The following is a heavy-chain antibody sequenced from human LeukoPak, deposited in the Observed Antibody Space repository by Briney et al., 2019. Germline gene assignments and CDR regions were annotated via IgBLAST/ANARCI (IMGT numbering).Heavy chain of an antibody. J-gene: IGHJ4*02. Sequence: GGSLRLSCVASGFTFSAFGMNWVRQAPGKGLEWVSSISSSTNYIYYVDSVKGRFTISRDNAKNLLSLEMNSLRVEDTAVYYCSWSGEADWGQGTLVTVSS. CDR2: ISSSTNYI. V-gene: IGHV3-21*01. D-gene: IGHD3-3*01. CDR3: SWSGEAD. CDR1: GFTFSAFG.